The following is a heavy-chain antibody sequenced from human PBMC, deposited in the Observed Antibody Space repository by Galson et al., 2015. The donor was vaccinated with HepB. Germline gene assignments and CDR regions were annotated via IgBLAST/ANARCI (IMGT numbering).Heavy chain of an antibody. D-gene: IGHD6-19*01. J-gene: IGHJ4*02. V-gene: IGHV3-9*01. CDR1: GFTFDDYV. CDR3: AKGDYRSGWYSFYFDY. CDR2: ISWNSGSM. Sequence: SLRLSCAASGFTFDDYVMHWVRQVPGKGLEWVSGISWNSGSMGYADSVKGRFTISRDNAKNSLYMQMNNLRPEDTALYYCAKGDYRSGWYSFYFDYWGQGTLVTVSS.